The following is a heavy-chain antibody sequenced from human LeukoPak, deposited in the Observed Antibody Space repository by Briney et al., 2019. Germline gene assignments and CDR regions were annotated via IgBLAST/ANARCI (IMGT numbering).Heavy chain of an antibody. D-gene: IGHD3-10*01. J-gene: IGHJ4*02. V-gene: IGHV4-39*01. Sequence: SETLSLTCTVSGGSVSSSSYYWGWIRQPPGKGLEWIGSIYYSGSTYCNPSLKSRVTISVDTSKNQFSLKLSSVTAADTAVYYCARTRYYYNSRSYGAPYYFDYWGQGTLVTVSS. CDR3: ARTRYYYNSRSYGAPYYFDY. CDR2: IYYSGST. CDR1: GGSVSSSSYY.